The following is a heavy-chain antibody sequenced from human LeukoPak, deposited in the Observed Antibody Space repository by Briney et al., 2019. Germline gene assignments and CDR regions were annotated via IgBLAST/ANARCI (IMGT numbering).Heavy chain of an antibody. CDR1: GFTFSSYS. CDR3: AREGTAAGTWLNFGY. V-gene: IGHV3-21*01. J-gene: IGHJ4*02. Sequence: PGGSLRLSCVASGFTFSSYSMNWVRQAPGKGLEWVSSISSSSSNTYYADSVKGRFTISRDNAKNSLYLQMNSLRAEDTAVYYCAREGTAAGTWLNFGYWGQGILVNVSS. CDR2: ISSSSSNT. D-gene: IGHD6-13*01.